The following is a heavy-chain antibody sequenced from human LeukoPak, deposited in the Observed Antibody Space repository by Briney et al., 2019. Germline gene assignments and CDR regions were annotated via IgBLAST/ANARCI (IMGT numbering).Heavy chain of an antibody. Sequence: SDTLSLTCAVYGGSFSGYYWSWIRQPPGKGLEWIGEINHSGSTNYNPSLKSRVTISVDTSKNQFSLKLSSVTAADTAVYYCARARGYSYGYYFDYWGQGTLVTVSS. J-gene: IGHJ4*02. V-gene: IGHV4-34*01. CDR2: INHSGST. CDR1: GGSFSGYY. D-gene: IGHD5-18*01. CDR3: ARARGYSYGYYFDY.